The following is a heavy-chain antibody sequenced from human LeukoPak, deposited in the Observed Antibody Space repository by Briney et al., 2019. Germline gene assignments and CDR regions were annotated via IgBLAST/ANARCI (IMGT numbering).Heavy chain of an antibody. CDR1: GGSISSYY. Sequence: PSETLSLTCTVSGGSISSYYWSWIRQPAGKGLEGIGRSYTSGSTNYNDSVKSRVSMSVDTSKNQFSLKLSSVTAADTAVFYCARENSGSYREFDYWGQGTLVTVSS. V-gene: IGHV4-4*07. J-gene: IGHJ4*02. CDR3: ARENSGSYREFDY. D-gene: IGHD1-26*01. CDR2: SYTSGST.